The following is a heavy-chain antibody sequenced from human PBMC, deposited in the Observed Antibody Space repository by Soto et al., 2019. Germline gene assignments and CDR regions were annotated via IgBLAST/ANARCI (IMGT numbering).Heavy chain of an antibody. Sequence: SETLSLTYTVSGGSISNGGYYWSWIRQHPGKGLEWIGYIYYSGSTYYNPSLKSRVTISVDTSKNQFSLKLSSVTAADTAVYYCARDKSPSPGDPHYYYYMDVWGKGTTVTVSS. CDR1: GGSISNGGYY. CDR2: IYYSGST. J-gene: IGHJ6*03. V-gene: IGHV4-31*03. D-gene: IGHD1-1*01. CDR3: ARDKSPSPGDPHYYYYMDV.